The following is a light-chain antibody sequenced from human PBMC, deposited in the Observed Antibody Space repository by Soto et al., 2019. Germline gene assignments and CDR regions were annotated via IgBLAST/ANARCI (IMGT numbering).Light chain of an antibody. V-gene: IGKV3D-20*02. CDR1: QSVTSSY. J-gene: IGKJ1*01. CDR2: GAS. CDR3: HPRSNWLRP. Sequence: DIVLTQSPGTLALSPGERATLSCRASQSVTSSYLAWYQQKPGQAPRLLMYGASSRATGIPDRFSGSGSGTDFTLTISRLEPEDFAVYSCHPRSNWLRPFGQVTKLDIK.